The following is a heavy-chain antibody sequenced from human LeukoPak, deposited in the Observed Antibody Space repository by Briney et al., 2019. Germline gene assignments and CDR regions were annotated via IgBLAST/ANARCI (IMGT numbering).Heavy chain of an antibody. CDR2: IYYSGST. CDR3: ARPYYGSGGYYTYFDY. CDR1: GGSISSSSYY. D-gene: IGHD3-10*01. Sequence: SETLSLTCTVSGGSISSSSYYWGWIRQPPGKGLEWIGSIYYSGSTYYNPSLKGRVTISVDTSKNQFSLKLSSVTAADTAVYYCARPYYGSGGYYTYFDYWGQGTLVTVSS. V-gene: IGHV4-39*01. J-gene: IGHJ4*02.